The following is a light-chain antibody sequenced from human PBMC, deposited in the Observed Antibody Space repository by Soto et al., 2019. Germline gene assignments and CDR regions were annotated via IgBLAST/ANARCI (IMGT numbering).Light chain of an antibody. CDR1: PRLNARY. Sequence: EIVLKSSPATLALSPGERAPLSCRARPRLNARYLAWYQVNPGQDPRLLFYGESSRATGIPDRFSGSGSETDFTLTISRLEPEESAVYYCQQYDTSPRTGGQGTKG. V-gene: IGKV3-20*01. CDR2: GES. CDR3: QQYDTSPRT. J-gene: IGKJ1*01.